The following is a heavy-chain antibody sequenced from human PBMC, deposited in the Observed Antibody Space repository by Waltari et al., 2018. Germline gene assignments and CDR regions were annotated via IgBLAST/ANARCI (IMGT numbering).Heavy chain of an antibody. CDR1: GYSISSGYY. D-gene: IGHD2-21*02. Sequence: QVQLQESGPGLVKPSETLSLTCAVSGYSISSGYYWGWIRQPPGKGLEWIGSLYHSGSTDYNPTLKRRVAISVDTSKNQFSLKLSSVTAADTAVYYCARHISDMVVTPRYFDYWGQGTLVTVSS. J-gene: IGHJ4*02. V-gene: IGHV4-38-2*01. CDR2: LYHSGST. CDR3: ARHISDMVVTPRYFDY.